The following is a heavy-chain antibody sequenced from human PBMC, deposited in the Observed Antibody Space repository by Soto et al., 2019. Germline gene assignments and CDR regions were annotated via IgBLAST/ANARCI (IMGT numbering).Heavy chain of an antibody. J-gene: IGHJ4*02. CDR3: TRHGTLRYSAWLSQSIDF. V-gene: IGHV3-7*01. Sequence: EVQLVEAGGGLVQPGGSLRLSCEISGFTMSSFWMSWVRQAPGKGLEWVANIKEDGTEKNYVDSVKGRFTISRDDARNSLYLQMNCLRVEDSAVYYCTRHGTLRYSAWLSQSIDFWGQGTPVTVS. D-gene: IGHD3-9*01. CDR2: IKEDGTEK. CDR1: GFTMSSFW.